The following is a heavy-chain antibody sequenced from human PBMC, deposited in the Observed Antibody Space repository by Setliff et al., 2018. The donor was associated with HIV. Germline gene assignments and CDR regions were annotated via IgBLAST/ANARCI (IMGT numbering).Heavy chain of an antibody. CDR1: GGSIGSGYYY. CDR2: IYTSGST. D-gene: IGHD3-3*01. CDR3: ARDRGSYNFWSGLARGDNWFDP. V-gene: IGHV4-61*09. Sequence: SETLSLTCTVSGGSIGSGYYYWSWIRQPAGKGLEWIGHIYTSGSTNYNPSPKSRVTMSVDTSKNQFSLNLTSVTAADTAVYYCARDRGSYNFWSGLARGDNWFDPWGQGTLVTVSS. J-gene: IGHJ5*02.